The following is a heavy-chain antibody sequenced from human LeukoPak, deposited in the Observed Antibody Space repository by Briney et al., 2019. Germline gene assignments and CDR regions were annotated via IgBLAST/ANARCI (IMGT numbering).Heavy chain of an antibody. CDR3: ASWVPKKAGAKAFDI. Sequence: SETLSLTCAVYGGSFSGYYWSWIRQPPGKGLEWIGEINHSGSTNYNPSLKSPVTISVDTSKNQSSLKLSSVTAADTAVYYCASWVPKKAGAKAFDIWGQGTMVTVSS. CDR2: INHSGST. CDR1: GGSFSGYY. J-gene: IGHJ3*02. V-gene: IGHV4-34*01. D-gene: IGHD3-10*01.